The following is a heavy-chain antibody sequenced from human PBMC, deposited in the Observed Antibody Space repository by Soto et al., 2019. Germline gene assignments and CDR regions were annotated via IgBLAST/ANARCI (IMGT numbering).Heavy chain of an antibody. J-gene: IGHJ6*03. CDR3: ARAQVRGIFKLYYYTDV. Sequence: PGGSLRLSCAASGFTFSSYSMNWVRQAPGKGLEWVSYISSSSSTIYYADSVKGRFTISRDNAKNSLYLQMNSLRAEDTAVYYCARAQVRGIFKLYYYTDVWGKGTTVTVSS. V-gene: IGHV3-48*01. D-gene: IGHD3-10*01. CDR2: ISSSSSTI. CDR1: GFTFSSYS.